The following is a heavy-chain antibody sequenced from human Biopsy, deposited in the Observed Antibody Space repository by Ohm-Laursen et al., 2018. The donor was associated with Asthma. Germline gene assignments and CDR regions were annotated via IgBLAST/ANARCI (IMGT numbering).Heavy chain of an antibody. V-gene: IGHV3-15*01. Sequence: SLRLSCSASGFTFGNAWMSWVRRAPGKGLEWVGRIKSKTDGGTTDYAAPVKGRFTISRDDSKNTLYLQMNSLKTEDTAVYYCTTDALLYSSADYWGQGTLVTVSS. CDR1: GFTFGNAW. CDR3: TTDALLYSSADY. D-gene: IGHD2-8*01. CDR2: IKSKTDGGTT. J-gene: IGHJ4*02.